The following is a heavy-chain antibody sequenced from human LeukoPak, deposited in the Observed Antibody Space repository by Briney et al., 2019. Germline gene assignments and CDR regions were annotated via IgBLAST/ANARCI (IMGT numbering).Heavy chain of an antibody. D-gene: IGHD1-26*01. CDR1: GFTFSSYA. Sequence: GGSLRLSCAASGFTFSSYAMPWVRQAPGKGLEWVAVISYDGSNKYYAGSVKGRFTISRDNSKNTLYLQMNSLRAEDTAVYYCAKDQWELPGYYYGMDVWGQGTTVTVSS. J-gene: IGHJ6*02. V-gene: IGHV3-30-3*01. CDR2: ISYDGSNK. CDR3: AKDQWELPGYYYGMDV.